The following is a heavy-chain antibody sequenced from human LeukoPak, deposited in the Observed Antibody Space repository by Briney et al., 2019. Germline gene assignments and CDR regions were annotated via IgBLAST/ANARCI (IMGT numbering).Heavy chain of an antibody. CDR1: GFTFGSYG. D-gene: IGHD2-2*01. V-gene: IGHV3-30*18. CDR2: ISYDGSNK. Sequence: PGGSLRLSCAASGFTFGSYGMHWVRQAPGKGLEWVAVISYDGSNKYYADSVKGRFTISRDNSKNTLYLQMNSLRAEDTAVYYCAKDALYCSSTSCSRMDVWGQGTTVTVSS. J-gene: IGHJ6*02. CDR3: AKDALYCSSTSCSRMDV.